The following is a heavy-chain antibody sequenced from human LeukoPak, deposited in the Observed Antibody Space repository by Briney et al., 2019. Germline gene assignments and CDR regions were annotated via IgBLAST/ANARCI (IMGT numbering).Heavy chain of an antibody. J-gene: IGHJ5*02. D-gene: IGHD3-3*01. CDR3: AREQVNIRFLEWLGHNWFDP. CDR2: ISAYNGNT. V-gene: IGHV1-18*01. Sequence: ASVKVSCKASGYTLTSYGISWVRQAPGQGLEWMGWISAYNGNTNYAQKLQGRVTMTKDTSTSTAYMELTSLRSDDTPVNYCAREQVNIRFLEWLGHNWFDPWGQGTLVTVS. CDR1: GYTLTSYG.